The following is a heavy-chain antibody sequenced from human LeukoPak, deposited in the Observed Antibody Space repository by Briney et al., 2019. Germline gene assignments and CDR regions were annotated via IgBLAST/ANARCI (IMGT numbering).Heavy chain of an antibody. D-gene: IGHD2-15*01. V-gene: IGHV3-30*02. J-gene: IGHJ6*03. Sequence: PGGSLRLSCVASGFTFSSYGMHWVRQAPGKGLEWVAFIRYDGSNKYYADSAKGRFTISRDNSKNTLYLQMNSLRAEDTAVYYCAKTSGHPPQDYYMDVWGKGTTVTVSS. CDR3: AKTSGHPPQDYYMDV. CDR1: GFTFSSYG. CDR2: IRYDGSNK.